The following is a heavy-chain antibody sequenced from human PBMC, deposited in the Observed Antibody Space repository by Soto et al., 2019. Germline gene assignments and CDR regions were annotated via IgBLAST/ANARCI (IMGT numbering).Heavy chain of an antibody. D-gene: IGHD3-16*02. CDR3: AKVIYDYIWGSYPFDY. J-gene: IGHJ4*02. CDR2: ISGSGGST. V-gene: IGHV3-23*01. Sequence: GGSLRLSCAASGFTFSSYAMSWVRQAPGKGLEWVSAISGSGGSTYYADSVKGRFTISRDNSKNTLYLQMNSLRAEDTAVYYCAKVIYDYIWGSYPFDYWGQGTLVTVSS. CDR1: GFTFSSYA.